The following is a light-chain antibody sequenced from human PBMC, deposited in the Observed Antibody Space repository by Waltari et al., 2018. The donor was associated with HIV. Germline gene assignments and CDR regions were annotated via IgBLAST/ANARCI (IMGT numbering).Light chain of an antibody. CDR2: DVN. CDR1: SSDVGGYNY. CDR3: SSYADSNDLL. V-gene: IGLV2-8*01. J-gene: IGLJ2*01. Sequence: QSALTQPPSASGSPGQSVTISCTGTSSDVGGYNYVSWYQQHPAKAPKLMIYDVNKRPSGVPDRFSGSKSGNTASLTVSGLQPEDEADYYCSSYADSNDLLFGGGTRLTVL.